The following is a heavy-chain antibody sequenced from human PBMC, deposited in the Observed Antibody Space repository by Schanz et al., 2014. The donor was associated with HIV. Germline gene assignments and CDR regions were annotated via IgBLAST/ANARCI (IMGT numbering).Heavy chain of an antibody. V-gene: IGHV1-46*01. CDR1: GYTFTDYY. CDR2: INPYDGST. CDR3: ARGDILTGLYPYYFDS. Sequence: QVQLVQSGAEVKKPGASVKVSCKASGYTFTDYYIHWVRQAPSHGLEWMGLINPYDGSTSNAQKFKGRVTMTRDTSTSTVSMQLSSLTSDATAVYYCARGDILTGLYPYYFDSWGQGTLVTVSS. D-gene: IGHD3-9*01. J-gene: IGHJ4*02.